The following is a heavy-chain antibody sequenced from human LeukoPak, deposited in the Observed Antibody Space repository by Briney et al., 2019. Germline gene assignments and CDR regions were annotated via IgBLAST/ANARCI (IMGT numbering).Heavy chain of an antibody. D-gene: IGHD3-22*01. V-gene: IGHV3-23*01. Sequence: GGSLRLSCAASGFNFDDYAMHWVRHAPGKGLEWVSGISGSGGSTYYADSVKGRFTISRDNSKNTLHLQMNNLRAEDTALYYCAKTPDIDMIEVGTSFDYWGQGTLVSVST. CDR3: AKTPDIDMIEVGTSFDY. CDR1: GFNFDDYA. J-gene: IGHJ4*02. CDR2: ISGSGGST.